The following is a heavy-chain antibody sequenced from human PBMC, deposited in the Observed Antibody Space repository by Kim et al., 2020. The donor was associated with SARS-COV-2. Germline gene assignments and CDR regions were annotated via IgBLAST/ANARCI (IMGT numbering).Heavy chain of an antibody. Sequence: TPALKVRVTISVDTSKNQFSLKLSSVTAADTAVYYCAGYAPLYGEVYFDYWGQGTLVTVSS. J-gene: IGHJ4*02. CDR3: AGYAPLYGEVYFDY. V-gene: IGHV4-39*01. D-gene: IGHD4-17*01.